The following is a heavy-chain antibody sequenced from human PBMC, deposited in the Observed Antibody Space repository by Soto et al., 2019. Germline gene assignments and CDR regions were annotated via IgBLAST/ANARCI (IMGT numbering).Heavy chain of an antibody. CDR2: IYYSGST. Sequence: SETLSLTCSVSGDSINSGGYYWYWIRQHPGKGLEYIGYIYYSGSTYYNPSLKSRITISVDTSKNQFSLKLSSVTAADTAVYYCARGLLRSFDYWGQGTLVTVSS. CDR3: ARGLLRSFDY. D-gene: IGHD1-26*01. J-gene: IGHJ4*02. CDR1: GDSINSGGYY. V-gene: IGHV4-31*03.